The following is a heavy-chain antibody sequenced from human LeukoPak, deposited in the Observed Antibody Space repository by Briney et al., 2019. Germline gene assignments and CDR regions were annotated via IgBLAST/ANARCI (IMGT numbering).Heavy chain of an antibody. CDR2: LYTGGNI. J-gene: IGHJ4*02. V-gene: IGHV3-53*01. CDR3: AGGQMFTSGGFDN. CDR1: GFSVSDKY. D-gene: IGHD6-19*01. Sequence: GGSLRLSCAASGFSVSDKYMSWVRQAPGKGLEWVSVLYTGGNIYCADFVKGRFTISRDNSNNMVFLQMNSLTAEDTALYYCAGGQMFTSGGFDNWGQGALVTVSS.